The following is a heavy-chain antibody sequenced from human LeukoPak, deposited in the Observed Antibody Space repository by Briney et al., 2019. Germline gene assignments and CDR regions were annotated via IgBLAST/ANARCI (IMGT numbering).Heavy chain of an antibody. V-gene: IGHV1-69*13. CDR2: IIPIFGTA. CDR3: ARGRVPPDREYRFDP. Sequence: ASVTVSCKASGGTFSSYAISWVRQAPGQGLEWMGGIIPIFGTANYAQKFQGRVTITADESTSTAYMELSSLRSEDTAVYYCARGRVPPDREYRFDPWGQGTLVTVSS. D-gene: IGHD1-14*01. CDR1: GGTFSSYA. J-gene: IGHJ5*02.